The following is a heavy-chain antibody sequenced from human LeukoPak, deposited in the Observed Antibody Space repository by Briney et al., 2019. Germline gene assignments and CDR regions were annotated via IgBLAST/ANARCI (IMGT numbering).Heavy chain of an antibody. CDR1: GDSISSGSYY. CDR2: IYSSGST. CDR3: ARGRRNPYYYYYMDV. V-gene: IGHV4-61*02. J-gene: IGHJ6*03. D-gene: IGHD1-14*01. Sequence: SETLSLTCTVSGDSISSGSYYWSWIRQPAGRGLEWIGRIYSSGSTNYNPSLKSRVTISVDTSKNQFSLKLSSVTAADTAVYYCARGRRNPYYYYYMDVWGKGTTVTVSS.